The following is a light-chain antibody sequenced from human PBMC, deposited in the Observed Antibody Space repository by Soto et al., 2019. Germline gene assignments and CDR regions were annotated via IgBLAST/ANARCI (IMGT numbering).Light chain of an antibody. J-gene: IGKJ1*01. CDR2: GTS. CDR3: QQYALSPWT. CDR1: QSVSSGY. V-gene: IGKV3-20*01. Sequence: PGERATLSCRASQSVSSGYFAWYQQKPGQAPRLLIYGTSSRATGIPDRFSGSGSGTDFTLTVSSLEPEDFALYYCQQYALSPWTFGQGTKVEI.